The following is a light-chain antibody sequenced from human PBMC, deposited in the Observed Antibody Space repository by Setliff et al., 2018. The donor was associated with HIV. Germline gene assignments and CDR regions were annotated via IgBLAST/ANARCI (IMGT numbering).Light chain of an antibody. CDR2: DNT. V-gene: IGLV1-40*01. J-gene: IGLJ1*01. Sequence: QSVLTQPPSVSGAPGQRVTMSCTGSSSNIGAGFDVHWYQHLPGKAPKLLIYDNTNRPSGVPDRFSGSKSGTSASLAITGLQAEDEADYYCQSYDKSLTGSAVFGTGTKVTGL. CDR3: QSYDKSLTGSAV. CDR1: SSNIGAGFD.